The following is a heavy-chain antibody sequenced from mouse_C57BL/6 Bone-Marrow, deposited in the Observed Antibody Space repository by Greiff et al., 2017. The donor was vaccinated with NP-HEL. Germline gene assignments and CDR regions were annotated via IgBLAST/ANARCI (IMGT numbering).Heavy chain of an antibody. CDR1: GYTFTDYY. J-gene: IGHJ3*01. D-gene: IGHD2-3*01. CDR2: IYPGSGNT. Sequence: QVQLKQSGPELVKPGASVKISCKASGYTFTDYYINWVKQRPGQGLEWIGWIYPGSGNTKYNEKFKGKATLTVDTSSSPAYMQLSSLTSEDSAVYFCARLPLYDGYYVWFAYWGQGTLVTVSA. V-gene: IGHV1-84*01. CDR3: ARLPLYDGYYVWFAY.